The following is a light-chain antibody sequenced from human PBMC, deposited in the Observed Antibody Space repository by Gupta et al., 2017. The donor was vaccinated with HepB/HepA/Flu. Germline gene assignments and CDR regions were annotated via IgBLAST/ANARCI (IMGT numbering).Light chain of an antibody. CDR3: NSYASSTFKV. CDR1: SNDVGGYNY. Sequence: QSALTQPASVSGSPGQSITISCTGTSNDVGGYNYVSWYQQHPGKAPKLLIYDVINRPSGVSNRFSGSKSGNTASLTISGLQAEDEADYYCNSYASSTFKVFGGGTKLTVL. V-gene: IGLV2-14*03. CDR2: DVI. J-gene: IGLJ3*02.